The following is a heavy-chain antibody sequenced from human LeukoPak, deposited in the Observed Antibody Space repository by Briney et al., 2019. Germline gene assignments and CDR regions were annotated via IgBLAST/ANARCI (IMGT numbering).Heavy chain of an antibody. CDR3: AKAHTSTYFYYFDY. Sequence: PGGSLRLSCAASGFTFSSYAMSWVRQAPGKGLAWVSAISGSGVSTYYGDSVKGRFTISRDNSKNTLYLQMNSLRAEDTAVYYCAKAHTSTYFYYFDYWGQGTLVTVSS. V-gene: IGHV3-23*01. CDR1: GFTFSSYA. CDR2: ISGSGVST. D-gene: IGHD2/OR15-2a*01. J-gene: IGHJ4*02.